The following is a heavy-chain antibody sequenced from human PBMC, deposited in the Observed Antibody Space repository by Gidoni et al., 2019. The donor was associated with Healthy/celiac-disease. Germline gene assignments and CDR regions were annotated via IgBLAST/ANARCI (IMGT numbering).Heavy chain of an antibody. V-gene: IGHV4-59*01. D-gene: IGHD6-13*01. J-gene: IGHJ3*02. CDR3: ARGGEPGSWYQLNDAFDI. CDR2: IYNSGST. Sequence: QVQLQESGPRLVKPSETLSLTCSVSGGSLSSDYWSWIRQPPGKGLEWIGYIYNSGSTNYNPSLKSRVTISVDTSKNQFSLKLSSVTAADTAVYYCARGGEPGSWYQLNDAFDIWGQGTMVTVSS. CDR1: GGSLSSDY.